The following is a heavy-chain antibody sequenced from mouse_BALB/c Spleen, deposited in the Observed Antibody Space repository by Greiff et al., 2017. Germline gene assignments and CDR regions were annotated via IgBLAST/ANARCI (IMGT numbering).Heavy chain of an antibody. CDR2: ISYSGST. CDR1: GYSITSDYA. Sequence: EVQLVESGPGLVKPSQSLSLTCTVTGYSITSDYAWNWIRQFPGNKLEWMGYISYSGSTSYNPSLKSRISITRDTSKNQFFLQLNSVTTEDTATYYCARNDYGSSPFAYWGQGTLVTVSA. CDR3: ARNDYGSSPFAY. D-gene: IGHD1-1*01. V-gene: IGHV3-2*02. J-gene: IGHJ3*01.